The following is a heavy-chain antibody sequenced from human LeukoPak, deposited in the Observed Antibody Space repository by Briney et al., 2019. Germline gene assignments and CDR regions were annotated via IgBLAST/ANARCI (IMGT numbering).Heavy chain of an antibody. CDR2: ISSSGSTI. D-gene: IGHD6-13*01. CDR3: ARDSSPIDY. J-gene: IGHJ4*02. Sequence: GGSLRLSCAASGFTFSSYEMNWVRQAPGKGLKWVSYISSSGSTIYYADSVKGRFTISRDNAKNSLYLQMNSLRAEDTAVYYCARDSSPIDYWGQGTLVTVSS. CDR1: GFTFSSYE. V-gene: IGHV3-48*03.